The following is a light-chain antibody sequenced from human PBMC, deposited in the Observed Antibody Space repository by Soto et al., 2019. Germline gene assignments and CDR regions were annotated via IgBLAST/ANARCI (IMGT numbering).Light chain of an antibody. CDR3: SSYSSTNTPYV. CDR2: EVS. Sequence: QDARAQPASVSGSPAQSTTISCTGTGSDVGDYKYVSWYQQRPGKAPKLMIYEVSNRPSGVSNRFSGSKSGNTASLTISGLQAADEADYYCSSYSSTNTPYVFGTGTKVTVL. J-gene: IGLJ1*01. CDR1: GSDVGDYKY. V-gene: IGLV2-14*01.